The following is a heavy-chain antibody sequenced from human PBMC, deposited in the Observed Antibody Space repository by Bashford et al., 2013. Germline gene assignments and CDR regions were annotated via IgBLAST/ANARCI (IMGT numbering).Heavy chain of an antibody. J-gene: IGHJ3*02. CDR2: ISTAGNT. CDR3: AKDRDDYGDPETFXN. Sequence: VRQAPGKGLEWVSTISTAGNTHYANSVKGRFTISRDNPKNALFLQMNSLRVEDTAIYYCAKDRDDYGDPETFXNWGQGTMVTVSS. D-gene: IGHD4-17*01. V-gene: IGHV3-23*01.